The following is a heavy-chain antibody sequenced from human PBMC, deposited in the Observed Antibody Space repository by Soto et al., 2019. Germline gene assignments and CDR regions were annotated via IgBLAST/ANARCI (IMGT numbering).Heavy chain of an antibody. CDR1: GFTFSSYG. CDR3: ARDRSSRARVNAFDI. D-gene: IGHD3-22*01. J-gene: IGHJ3*02. CDR2: IWYDGSNK. Sequence: QVQPVESGGGVVQPGRSLRLSCAASGFTFSSYGMHWVRQAPGKGLEWVAVIWYDGSNKYYADSVKGRFTISRDNSKNTLYLQMNSLRAEDTAVYYCARDRSSRARVNAFDIWGQGTMVTVSS. V-gene: IGHV3-33*01.